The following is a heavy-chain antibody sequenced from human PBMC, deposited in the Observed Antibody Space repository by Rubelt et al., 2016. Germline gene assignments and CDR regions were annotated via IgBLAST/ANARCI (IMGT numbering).Heavy chain of an antibody. CDR1: GFTFSSYS. CDR2: ISSSSSYI. Sequence: EVQLVESGGGLVKPGGSLRLSCAASGFTFSSYSMNWVRQAPGKGLEWVSSISSSSSYIYYADSVKGRCTSSRDNAKNSLYLQMNSLRAEDTAVYYCARVIAVAGLDYWGQGTLVTVSS. J-gene: IGHJ4*02. CDR3: ARVIAVAGLDY. V-gene: IGHV3-21*01. D-gene: IGHD6-19*01.